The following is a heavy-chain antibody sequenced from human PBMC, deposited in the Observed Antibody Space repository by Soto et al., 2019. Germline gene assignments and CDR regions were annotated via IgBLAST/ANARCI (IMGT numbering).Heavy chain of an antibody. J-gene: IGHJ5*02. D-gene: IGHD4-17*01. CDR2: IYWDDDT. Sequence: QITLKESGPTLVKPTQTLTLTCTFSGFSLTTRGVGVGWIRQPPGKPLEWLALIYWDDDTRYSPSLKSRLAITKDTSKNQVVLTMRNIDPPDTGTYFCAHRTTTVTWWFDPWGQGTLVTVSS. CDR1: GFSLTTRGVG. CDR3: AHRTTTVTWWFDP. V-gene: IGHV2-5*02.